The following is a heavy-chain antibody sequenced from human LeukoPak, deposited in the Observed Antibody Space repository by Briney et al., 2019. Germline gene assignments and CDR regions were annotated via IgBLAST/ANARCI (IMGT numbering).Heavy chain of an antibody. CDR1: GFTFSSYW. V-gene: IGHV3-15*01. J-gene: IGHJ6*02. D-gene: IGHD5-24*01. Sequence: GGSLRLSCAASGFTFSSYWMSWVRQAPGKGLEWVGRIKSKTDGGTTDYAAPVKGRFTISRDDSKNTLYLQMNSLRTEDTAVYYCTAGEMATIRYYYYGMDVWGQGTTVTVSS. CDR2: IKSKTDGGTT. CDR3: TAGEMATIRYYYYGMDV.